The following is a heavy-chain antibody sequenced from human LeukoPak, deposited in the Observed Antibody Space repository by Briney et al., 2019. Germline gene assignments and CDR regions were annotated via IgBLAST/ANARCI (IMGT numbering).Heavy chain of an antibody. CDR1: GYTLTEFS. Sequence: GASVKVSCKVSGYTLTEFSMHWVRQAPGKGLVWMGGFDPEDGETIYAQKFQGRVTMTEDTSTDTAYMELSSLRSEDTAVYYCATTIKDYYGSGSFFDYWGQGTLVTVSS. V-gene: IGHV1-24*01. D-gene: IGHD3-10*01. CDR2: FDPEDGET. CDR3: ATTIKDYYGSGSFFDY. J-gene: IGHJ4*02.